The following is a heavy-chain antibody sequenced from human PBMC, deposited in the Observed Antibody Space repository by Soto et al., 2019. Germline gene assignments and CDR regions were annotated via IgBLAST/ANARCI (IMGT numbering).Heavy chain of an antibody. CDR2: ISSDGSSK. CDR3: VKESDDYYDFDY. D-gene: IGHD3-22*01. J-gene: IGHJ4*02. Sequence: ESGGGVVQPGRSLRLSCEASGFTFSHYGMHWVRQAPGKGPEWVAIISSDGSSKYYADSVKGRFTMSRDNSKNTLYLQMNSLRDEDTAVYHGVKESDDYYDFDYWGQGTLVTVSS. CDR1: GFTFSHYG. V-gene: IGHV3-30*18.